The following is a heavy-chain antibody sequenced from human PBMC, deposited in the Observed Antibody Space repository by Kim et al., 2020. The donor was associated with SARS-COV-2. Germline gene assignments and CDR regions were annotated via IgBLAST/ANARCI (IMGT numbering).Heavy chain of an antibody. Sequence: YYADSVKGRINFSWDNAKNSLFLQMNSLRAEDTAVYYCARANREFFDYWGQGTLVTVSS. J-gene: IGHJ4*02. V-gene: IGHV3-11*01. CDR3: ARANREFFDY.